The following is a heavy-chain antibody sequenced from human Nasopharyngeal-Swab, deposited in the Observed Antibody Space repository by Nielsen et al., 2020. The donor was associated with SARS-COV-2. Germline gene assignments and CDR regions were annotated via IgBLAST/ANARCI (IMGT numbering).Heavy chain of an antibody. V-gene: IGHV3-30*03. CDR1: GFTFSSYG. D-gene: IGHD2-21*02. J-gene: IGHJ3*02. CDR2: ISYDGSNK. Sequence: GESLKISCAASGFTFSSYGMHWVRQAPGKGLEWVAVISYDGSNKYYADSVKGRFTISRDNSKNTLYLQMNSLRAEDTAVYYCASDLAYCGGDCYGNAFDIWGQGTMVTVSS. CDR3: ASDLAYCGGDCYGNAFDI.